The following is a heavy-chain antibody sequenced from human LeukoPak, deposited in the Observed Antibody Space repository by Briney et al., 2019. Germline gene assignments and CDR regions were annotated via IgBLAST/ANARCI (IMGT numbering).Heavy chain of an antibody. J-gene: IGHJ4*02. CDR3: ARKDHHRSRIVVVQKGVFDY. CDR1: GGSFSGYY. D-gene: IGHD3-22*01. V-gene: IGHV4-34*01. Sequence: SETLSLTCAVYGGSFSGYYWSWIRQPPGKGLEWIGEINHSGSTNYNPSLKSRVTISVDTSKNQFSLKLSSVTAADTAVYYCARKDHHRSRIVVVQKGVFDYWGQGTPVTVSS. CDR2: INHSGST.